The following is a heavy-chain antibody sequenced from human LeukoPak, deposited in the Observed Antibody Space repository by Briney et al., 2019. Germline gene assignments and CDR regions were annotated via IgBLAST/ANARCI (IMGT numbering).Heavy chain of an antibody. CDR1: GGSISSGDYY. CDR2: IYYSGST. CDR3: VHDSSGYYFDY. D-gene: IGHD3-22*01. V-gene: IGHV4-30-4*01. Sequence: SETLSLTCTVSGGSISSGDYYWSWIRQPPGKGLEWIGYIYYSGSTYYNPSLKSRVTISVDTSKNQFSLKLSSVTAADTAVHYCVHDSSGYYFDYWGQGTLVTVSS. J-gene: IGHJ4*02.